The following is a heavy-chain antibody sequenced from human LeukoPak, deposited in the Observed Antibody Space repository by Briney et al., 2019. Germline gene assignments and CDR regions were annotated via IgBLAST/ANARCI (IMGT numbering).Heavy chain of an antibody. CDR3: ARDRPSYAFDI. CDR1: GTFSSYW. Sequence: GGSLRLSCAASGTFSSYWMHWVRQAPGKGLVWVSRINSDGSSTSNADSVKGRFTITRDNAKNTLYLQMNSLRAEDTAVYYCARDRPSYAFDIWGQGTMVTVSS. V-gene: IGHV3-74*01. CDR2: INSDGSST. J-gene: IGHJ3*02.